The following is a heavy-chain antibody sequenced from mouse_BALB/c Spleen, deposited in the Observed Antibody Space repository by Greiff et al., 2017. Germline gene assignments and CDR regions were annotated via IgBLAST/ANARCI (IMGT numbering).Heavy chain of an antibody. Sequence: EVMLVESGGGLVKPGGSLKLSCAASGFTFSSYAMSWVRQSPEKRLEWVAEISSVGSDTYYPDTVTGRFTIARDNAKNTLYLEMSSLRSEDTAMYYCARWYYGSSDYAMDYWGQGTSVTVSS. V-gene: IGHV5-9-4*01. CDR3: ARWYYGSSDYAMDY. J-gene: IGHJ4*01. CDR2: ISSVGSDT. D-gene: IGHD1-1*01. CDR1: GFTFSSYA.